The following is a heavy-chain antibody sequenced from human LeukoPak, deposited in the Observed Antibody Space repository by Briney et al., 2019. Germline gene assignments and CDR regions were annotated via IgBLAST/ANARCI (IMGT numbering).Heavy chain of an antibody. Sequence: GASVKVSCKASGYTFTSYDINWVRQATGQGLEWMGWMNPTSGHTGYAQNFQGRVTMTRDTSISTAYMELNSLTSEDTAVYYCAGSPVGVRKQHDFWGQGTLVIVSS. CDR1: GYTFTSYD. D-gene: IGHD5-18*01. CDR3: AGSPVGVRKQHDF. CDR2: MNPTSGHT. J-gene: IGHJ4*02. V-gene: IGHV1-8*01.